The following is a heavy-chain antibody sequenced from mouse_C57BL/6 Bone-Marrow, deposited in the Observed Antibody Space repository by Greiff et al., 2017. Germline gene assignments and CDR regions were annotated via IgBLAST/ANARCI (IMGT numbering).Heavy chain of an antibody. V-gene: IGHV5-4*01. Sequence: EVQVVQSGGGLVKPGGSLKLSCAASGFTFSSYAMSWVRQTPEKRLEWVATISDGGSYAYYPDNVKGRFTITRDNATNNPYLQLVHLQSEDTAMYYCAGGYLYAMDYWGQGTSVTGSS. CDR3: AGGYLYAMDY. D-gene: IGHD2-2*01. CDR1: GFTFSSYA. CDR2: ISDGGSYA. J-gene: IGHJ4*01.